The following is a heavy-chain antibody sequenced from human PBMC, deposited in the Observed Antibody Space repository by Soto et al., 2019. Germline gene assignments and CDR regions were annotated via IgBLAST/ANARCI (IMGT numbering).Heavy chain of an antibody. Sequence: PGESLKISCKGSGYSFSIHWVTWLRQMPGKGLEWVGIIYPGDSNTIYSPSFQGHVTIAADTSLSTTYLQWDTLKASDTAIYFCASDSHCDGGNCSTGGFDMWGQGTTVTVSS. CDR1: GYSFSIHW. V-gene: IGHV5-51*01. CDR3: ASDSHCDGGNCSTGGFDM. D-gene: IGHD2-15*01. CDR2: IYPGDSNT. J-gene: IGHJ3*02.